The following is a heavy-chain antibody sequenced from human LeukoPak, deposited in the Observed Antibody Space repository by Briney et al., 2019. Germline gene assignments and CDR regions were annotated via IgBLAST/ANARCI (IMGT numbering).Heavy chain of an antibody. J-gene: IGHJ4*02. D-gene: IGHD3-10*01. Sequence: GGSLRLSCAASGFTFSSYLMSWVRQAPGKGLEWVANIKQDGSEKYYVDSVKGRFTISRDNAKNSLYLQMNSLRAEDTAVYYCARNGGFGELSGWGQGTLVTVSS. V-gene: IGHV3-7*01. CDR2: IKQDGSEK. CDR1: GFTFSSYL. CDR3: ARNGGFGELSG.